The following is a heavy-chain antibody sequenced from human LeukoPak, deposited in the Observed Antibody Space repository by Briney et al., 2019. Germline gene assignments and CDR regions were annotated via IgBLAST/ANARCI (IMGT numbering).Heavy chain of an antibody. CDR2: INWYGGST. D-gene: IGHD3-10*02. J-gene: IGHJ6*04. Sequence: RTGGSLRLSCAASGFSFDDYGMSWVRQAPGRGLEGVSGINWYGGSTGYADSVKGRFTISRDNAKNSLYLQMNSLRAEDTAVYYCAELGITMIGGVWGKGTTVTISS. CDR1: GFSFDDYG. CDR3: AELGITMIGGV. V-gene: IGHV3-20*04.